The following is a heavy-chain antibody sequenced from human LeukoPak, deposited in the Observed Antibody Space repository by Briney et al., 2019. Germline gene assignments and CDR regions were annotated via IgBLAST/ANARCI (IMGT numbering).Heavy chain of an antibody. V-gene: IGHV4-34*01. CDR2: INHSGST. CDR3: ASNGGQIVGATRKFDY. J-gene: IGHJ4*02. D-gene: IGHD1-26*01. Sequence: SETLSLTCAVYGGSFSGYYWSWIRQPPGKGLEWIGEINHSGSTNHNPSLKSRVTISVDTSKNQFSLKLSSVTAADTAVYYCASNGGQIVGATRKFDYWGQGTLVTVSS. CDR1: GGSFSGYY.